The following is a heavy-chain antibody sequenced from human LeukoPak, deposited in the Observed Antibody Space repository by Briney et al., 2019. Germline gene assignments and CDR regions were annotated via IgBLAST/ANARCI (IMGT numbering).Heavy chain of an antibody. CDR1: GGTFSSYA. D-gene: IGHD5-18*01. CDR3: ARGTAMDLYYYYMDV. V-gene: IGHV1-69*05. CDR2: IIPIFGTA. Sequence: SVKVSCKASGGTFSSYAISWVRQAPGQGLEWMGGIIPIFGTANYAQKFRGRVTITTDESTSTAYMELSSLRSEDTAVYYCARGTAMDLYYYYMDVWGKGTTVTVSS. J-gene: IGHJ6*03.